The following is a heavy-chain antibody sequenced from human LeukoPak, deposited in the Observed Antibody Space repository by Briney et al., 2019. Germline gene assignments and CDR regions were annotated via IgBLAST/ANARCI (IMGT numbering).Heavy chain of an antibody. V-gene: IGHV4-61*02. CDR2: IYTSGST. J-gene: IGHJ5*02. Sequence: SETLSLTCTASGGSISSGSYYWSWIRQPAGKGLEWIGRIYTSGSTNYNPSLKSRVTISVDTSKNQFSLKLSSVTAADTAVYYCARAFDFWSGYPFDPWGQGTLVTVSS. CDR1: GGSISSGSYY. D-gene: IGHD3-3*01. CDR3: ARAFDFWSGYPFDP.